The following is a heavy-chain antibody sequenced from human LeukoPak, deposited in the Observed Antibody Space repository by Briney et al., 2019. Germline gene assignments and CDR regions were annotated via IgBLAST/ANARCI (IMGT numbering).Heavy chain of an antibody. D-gene: IGHD3-10*01. CDR3: AGGMSSPIDW. V-gene: IGHV3-7*01. CDR2: INGDGRDT. J-gene: IGHJ4*02. CDR1: DFAFSSYW. Sequence: GGSLRLSCAAYDFAFSSYWMNWVRQAPGKGLGWVANINGDGRDTYYVGSVRGRFTISRDNADNSLYLQMHKLRGDDTAVYKCAGGMSSPIDWWGQGTLVTVSS.